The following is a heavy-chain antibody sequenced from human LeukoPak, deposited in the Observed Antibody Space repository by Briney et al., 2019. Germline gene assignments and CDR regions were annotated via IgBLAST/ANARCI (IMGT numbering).Heavy chain of an antibody. CDR3: ARDGRYCSSTSCQSPTDY. CDR1: GFTFSSYA. J-gene: IGHJ4*02. D-gene: IGHD2-2*01. V-gene: IGHV3-30-3*01. CDR2: ISYDGSNK. Sequence: QTGGSLRLSCAASGFTFSSYAMHWVRQATGKGLEWVAVISYDGSNKYYADSVKGRFTISRDNSKNTLYLQMNSLRAEDTAVYYSARDGRYCSSTSCQSPTDYWGQGTLVTVSS.